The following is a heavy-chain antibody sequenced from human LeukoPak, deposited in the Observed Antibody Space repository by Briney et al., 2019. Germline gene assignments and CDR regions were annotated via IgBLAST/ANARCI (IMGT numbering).Heavy chain of an antibody. Sequence: SGGSLRLSCAASGFTFSSYAMHWVRQAPGKGLEYVSAISSNGDSTYFANSVKGRFTISRDNSKNTLYLEMNSLRAEDTAVYYCARTWLIDYWGQGTLVTVSS. D-gene: IGHD3-16*01. J-gene: IGHJ4*02. V-gene: IGHV3-64*01. CDR1: GFTFSSYA. CDR3: ARTWLIDY. CDR2: ISSNGDST.